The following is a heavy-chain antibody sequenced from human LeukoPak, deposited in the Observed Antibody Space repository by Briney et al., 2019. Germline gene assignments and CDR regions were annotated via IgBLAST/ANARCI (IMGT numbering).Heavy chain of an antibody. CDR2: ISNYNYNT. CDR3: AREYGGGVNWFDH. D-gene: IGHD3-10*01. J-gene: IGHJ5*02. V-gene: IGHV1-18*01. CDR1: GHTFTSYG. Sequence: ASVKVSCKTSGHTFTSYGISWVRQAPGQGLEWMGWISNYNYNTKYAQKFQGRVIITTDTATSTTYMELRRLRFDDTAVYYCAREYGGGVNWFDHWGQGTLVIVSS.